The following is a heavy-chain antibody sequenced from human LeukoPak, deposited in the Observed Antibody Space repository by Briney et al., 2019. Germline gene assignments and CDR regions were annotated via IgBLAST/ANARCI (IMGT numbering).Heavy chain of an antibody. D-gene: IGHD6-25*01. CDR3: ARTPSIAATYFDY. Sequence: PGGSLRLSCAASGLTFSSYSMNWVRQAPGKGLEWVSSISSSSSYIYYADSVKGRFTISRDNAKNSLYLQMNSLRAEDTAVYYCARTPSIAATYFDYWGQGTLVTVSS. J-gene: IGHJ4*02. CDR1: GLTFSSYS. V-gene: IGHV3-21*01. CDR2: ISSSSSYI.